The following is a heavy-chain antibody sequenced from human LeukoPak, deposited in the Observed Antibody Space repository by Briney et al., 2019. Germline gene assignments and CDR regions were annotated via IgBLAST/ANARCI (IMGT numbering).Heavy chain of an antibody. CDR1: GFTFSSYA. Sequence: GSLRLSCAASGFTFSSYAMHWVRQAPGKGPEWVAVISYDGSNKYYADSVKGRFTISRDNSKNTLYLQMNSLRAEDTAVYYCARATVLGYFDYWGQGTLVTVSS. D-gene: IGHD3-3*02. CDR3: ARATVLGYFDY. V-gene: IGHV3-30*01. CDR2: ISYDGSNK. J-gene: IGHJ4*02.